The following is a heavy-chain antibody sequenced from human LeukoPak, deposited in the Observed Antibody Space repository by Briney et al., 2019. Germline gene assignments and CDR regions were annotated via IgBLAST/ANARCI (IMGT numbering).Heavy chain of an antibody. V-gene: IGHV4-59*08. CDR3: ARHESGSDGPLTPFDY. CDR1: GGSICIYY. Sequence: NPSETLSLTCTLSGGSICIYYGSCMPHPPGKGVEWMGDIYSSGSTNSNPSLKSRVTISVATSKNQFSLRLSSVTAADTAVYYSARHESGSDGPLTPFDYWGQGTMVTVSS. D-gene: IGHD1-26*01. CDR2: IYSSGST. J-gene: IGHJ4*02.